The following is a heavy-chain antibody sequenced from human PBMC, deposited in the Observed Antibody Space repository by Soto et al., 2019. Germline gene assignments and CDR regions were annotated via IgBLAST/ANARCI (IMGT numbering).Heavy chain of an antibody. CDR3: ARHSGPGGGAYYDFWSGYYPDYYYYMDV. D-gene: IGHD3-3*01. CDR1: GGSISSSSYY. J-gene: IGHJ6*03. V-gene: IGHV4-39*01. CDR2: IYYSGST. Sequence: PSETLSLTCTVSGGSISSSSYYWGWIRQPPGKGLGWIGSIYYSGSTYYNPSLKSRVTISVDTSKNQFSLKLSSVTAADTAVYYCARHSGPGGGAYYDFWSGYYPDYYYYMDVWGKGTTVTVSS.